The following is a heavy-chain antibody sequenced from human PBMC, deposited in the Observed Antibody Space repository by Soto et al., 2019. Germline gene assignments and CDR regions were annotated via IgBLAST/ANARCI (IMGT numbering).Heavy chain of an antibody. CDR2: FDPEDGET. CDR3: ATAWYSGSQKTRYDYYYGMDA. J-gene: IGHJ6*02. V-gene: IGHV1-24*01. CDR1: GYTLTELS. D-gene: IGHD1-26*01. Sequence: ASVKVSCKVSGYTLTELSMHWVRQAPGKGLEWMGGFDPEDGETIYAQKFQGRVTMTEETATDTAYMELSSLRSEDTAVYYCATAWYSGSQKTRYDYYYGMDAGGQGTTVTVSS.